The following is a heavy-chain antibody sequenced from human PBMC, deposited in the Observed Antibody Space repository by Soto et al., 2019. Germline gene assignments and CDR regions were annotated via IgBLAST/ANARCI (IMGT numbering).Heavy chain of an antibody. CDR2: LSNTGRRT. CDR1: GFPFGANA. J-gene: IGHJ4*02. V-gene: IGHV3-23*01. D-gene: IGHD1-26*01. Sequence: GGSLRLSCVVSGFPFGANAMSWVRQGPGKGLEWVSGLSNTGRRTSYADSVKGQFNISRDNSENTVYLQMNSLRVEDTAVYYCATEMGATQGPFDNWGQGTLVTVSS. CDR3: ATEMGATQGPFDN.